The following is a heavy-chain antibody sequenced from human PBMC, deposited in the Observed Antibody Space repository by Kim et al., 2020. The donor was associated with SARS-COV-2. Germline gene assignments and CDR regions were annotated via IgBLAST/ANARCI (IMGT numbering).Heavy chain of an antibody. CDR3: AREYSGWFDP. Sequence: GSTSCTPSHRRRITISVDTSKNQFSLKLSSVTAADTAVYYCAREYSGWFDPWGQGTLVTVSS. D-gene: IGHD2-15*01. V-gene: IGHV4-31*02. J-gene: IGHJ5*02. CDR2: GST.